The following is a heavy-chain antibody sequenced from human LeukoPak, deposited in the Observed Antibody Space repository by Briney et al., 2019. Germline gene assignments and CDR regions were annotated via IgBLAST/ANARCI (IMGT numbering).Heavy chain of an antibody. J-gene: IGHJ4*02. CDR1: GYSFTYYF. CDR2: IYPGDSDT. Sequence: GESLKISCKASGYSFTYYFIAWVRQMPGKGLEWMGIIYPGDSDTKYSPSFQGQVTISADKSTNTAYLQWSSLEASDTAMYYCARHLGGDRTSGYCNYWGQGTLVTVSS. CDR3: ARHLGGDRTSGYCNY. V-gene: IGHV5-51*01. D-gene: IGHD3-22*01.